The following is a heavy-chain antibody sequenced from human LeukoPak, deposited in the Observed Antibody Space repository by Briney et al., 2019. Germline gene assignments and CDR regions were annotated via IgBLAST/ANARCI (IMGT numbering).Heavy chain of an antibody. CDR2: ISSSGSTI. J-gene: IGHJ6*03. CDR1: GFTFSSYE. CDR3: AELGITMIRGV. V-gene: IGHV3-48*03. Sequence: LSGGSLRLSCAASGFTFSSYEMNWVRQAPGKGLEWVSYISSSGSTIYYADSVKGRFTISRDNAKNSLYLQMNSLRAEDTAVYYCAELGITMIRGVWGKGTTVPISS. D-gene: IGHD3-10*01.